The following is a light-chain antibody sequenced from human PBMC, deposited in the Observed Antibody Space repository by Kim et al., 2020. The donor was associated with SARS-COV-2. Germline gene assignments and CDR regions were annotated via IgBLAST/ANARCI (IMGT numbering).Light chain of an antibody. CDR1: QNINNH. V-gene: IGKV1-39*01. J-gene: IGKJ3*01. CDR2: AAS. CDR3: QQTNSAPVT. Sequence: ASVGDRVTITCRTSQNINNHLDWYQQKPGRAPKLLIYAASALQGGVPSRFSGSGSETDFTLTISSLQPEDFATYFCQQTNSAPVTFGPGTKVDIK.